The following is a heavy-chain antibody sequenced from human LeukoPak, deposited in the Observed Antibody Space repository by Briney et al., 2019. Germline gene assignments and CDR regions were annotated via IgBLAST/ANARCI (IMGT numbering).Heavy chain of an antibody. CDR2: INSDGSIT. CDR1: GFTFTTYW. V-gene: IGHV3-74*01. D-gene: IGHD1-26*01. J-gene: IGHJ4*02. CDR3: ARAGVGAIYYFDY. Sequence: GGSLRLSCAASGFTFTTYWMHWVRQAPGKGLVWVSHINSDGSITSYADSVKGRFTISRDNAKNTLYLQMKSLRVEDTAVYYCARAGVGAIYYFDYWGQGTLVTVSS.